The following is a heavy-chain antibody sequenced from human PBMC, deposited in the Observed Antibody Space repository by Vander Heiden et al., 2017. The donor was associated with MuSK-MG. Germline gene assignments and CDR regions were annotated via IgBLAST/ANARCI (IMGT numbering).Heavy chain of an antibody. Sequence: EVQLLESGGGLVQPGGSLRLSCAASGISFSSYAMSWVRQAPGKGLEWVSDISGSGGSTYHADSVKGRFTISRDNSKNTLYLQMNSLRAEDTAVYYCARRAGGWYEPFDYWGQGTLVTFSS. J-gene: IGHJ4*02. CDR3: ARRAGGWYEPFDY. CDR2: ISGSGGST. CDR1: GISFSSYA. D-gene: IGHD6-19*01. V-gene: IGHV3-23*01.